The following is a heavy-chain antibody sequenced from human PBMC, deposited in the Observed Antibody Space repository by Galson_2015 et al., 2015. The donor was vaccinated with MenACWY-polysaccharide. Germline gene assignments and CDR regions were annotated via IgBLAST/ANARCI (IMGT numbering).Heavy chain of an antibody. Sequence: TLSLTCAVSDYSIRSGYFWGWIRQPPGKGLEWIASIFHSGTTYYNPSLKSRVTISVDTSKNQFSLKLSSVTAADTAVYYCARVEKYSGSFYILYWGRGTLVTVSS. D-gene: IGHD1-26*01. J-gene: IGHJ4*02. CDR2: IFHSGTT. CDR3: ARVEKYSGSFYILY. CDR1: DYSIRSGYF. V-gene: IGHV4-38-2*01.